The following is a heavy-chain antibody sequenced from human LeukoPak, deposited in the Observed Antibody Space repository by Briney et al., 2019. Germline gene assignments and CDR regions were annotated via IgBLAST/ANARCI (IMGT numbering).Heavy chain of an antibody. CDR1: GYTFTSYG. Sequence: ASVKVSCKASGYTFTSYGISWVRQAPGQGLEWMGWISAYNGNTNYAQKLQGRVTMTTDTSTSTAYMELRSLRSDDTAVYYCARGQGSSSWSMIQEYYYYYYMDVWGKGTTVTVSS. D-gene: IGHD6-13*01. J-gene: IGHJ6*03. CDR3: ARGQGSSSWSMIQEYYYYYYMDV. V-gene: IGHV1-18*01. CDR2: ISAYNGNT.